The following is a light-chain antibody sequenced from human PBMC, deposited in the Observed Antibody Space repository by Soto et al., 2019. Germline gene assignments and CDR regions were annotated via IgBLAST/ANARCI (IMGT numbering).Light chain of an antibody. V-gene: IGKV3-20*01. J-gene: IGKJ5*01. CDR3: QQYGSSPIT. CDR2: QTS. CDR1: QYINTR. Sequence: EIVLTQSPATLSSFPGDRVTLSCRASQYINTRLAWYQHRPGQAPRLLIYQTSIRAAGIPARFSGSGSGTEFTLTINRLEPEDFALYHCQQYGSSPITFGQGTRLENK.